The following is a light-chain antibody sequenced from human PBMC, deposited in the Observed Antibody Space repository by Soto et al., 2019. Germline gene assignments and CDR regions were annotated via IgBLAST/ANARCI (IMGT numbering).Light chain of an antibody. Sequence: EIVLTQSPATLSLSPGERATLSCGASQSISNYLAWYQQKPGQAPRLLMYDASNRATGIPARFSGSGSGTDFTLTISSLEPEDFAVYYCQQYNTWPRTFGQGTKVEIK. CDR3: QQYNTWPRT. CDR1: QSISNY. J-gene: IGKJ1*01. CDR2: DAS. V-gene: IGKV3-11*01.